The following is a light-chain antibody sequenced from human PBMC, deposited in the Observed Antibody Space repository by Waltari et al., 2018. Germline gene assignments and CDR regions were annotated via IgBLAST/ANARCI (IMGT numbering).Light chain of an antibody. J-gene: IGKJ1*01. V-gene: IGKV3-20*01. CDR3: QKYVSLPAT. CDR1: QGVGKY. Sequence: VLTQSPGTLSLSPGERATLSCRATQGVGKYLAWYQQKPGQAPRLLIYDTSTRATGIQDRFSGSGSGTDFSLTISRLEPEDFAVYDCQKYVSLPATFGQGTKVQIK. CDR2: DTS.